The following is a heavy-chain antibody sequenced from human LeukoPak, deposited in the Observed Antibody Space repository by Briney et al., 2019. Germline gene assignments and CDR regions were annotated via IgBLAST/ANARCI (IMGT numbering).Heavy chain of an antibody. CDR2: IRYDGSNK. Sequence: GGSLRLSCAASGFTFSSYAMSWVRQAPGKGLEWVAFIRYDGSNKFYADSVKGRFTISRDNSKNTLYLQMNSLRAEDTAVYYCAIQGSTSLFDYWGQGTLVTVSS. CDR3: AIQGSTSLFDY. J-gene: IGHJ4*02. D-gene: IGHD2-2*01. V-gene: IGHV3-30*02. CDR1: GFTFSSYA.